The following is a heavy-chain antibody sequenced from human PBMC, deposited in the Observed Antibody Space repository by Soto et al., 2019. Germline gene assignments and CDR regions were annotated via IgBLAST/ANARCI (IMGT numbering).Heavy chain of an antibody. D-gene: IGHD3-16*01. CDR3: AADGGGGSY. Sequence: EVQLVESGGGLIQPGGSLRLSCAVSGFTVSNNYMSWVRQAPGKGLEGVSVIYSGGYTAYGDSVKGRFTISRDNSKNTIYLKRNGRGAENRAVYYGAADGGGGSYWGQGTLVTVSS. CDR1: GFTVSNNY. J-gene: IGHJ4*02. CDR2: IYSGGYT. V-gene: IGHV3-53*01.